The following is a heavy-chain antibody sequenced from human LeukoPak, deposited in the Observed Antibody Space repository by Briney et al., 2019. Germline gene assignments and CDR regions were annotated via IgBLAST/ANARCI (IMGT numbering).Heavy chain of an antibody. CDR2: INHSGST. V-gene: IGHV4-34*01. D-gene: IGHD1-1*01. Sequence: SETLSLTCAVYGGSFSGYYWSWIRQPPGKGLEWIGEINHSGSTNYNPSLKSRVTISVDTSRNQFSLKLSSVTAADTAVYYCARDSKLTFDPWGQGTLVTVSS. CDR1: GGSFSGYY. J-gene: IGHJ5*02. CDR3: ARDSKLTFDP.